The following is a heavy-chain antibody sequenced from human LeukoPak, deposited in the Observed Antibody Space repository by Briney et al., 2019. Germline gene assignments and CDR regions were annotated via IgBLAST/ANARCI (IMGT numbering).Heavy chain of an antibody. CDR3: AKLSSGYYSTPFDY. D-gene: IGHD3-22*01. CDR2: IYPGDSDT. J-gene: IGHJ4*02. Sequence: GESLKISCKGSGYSFTNYWIGWVRQMPGKGLEWMGIIYPGDSDTKYSPSFQGQVTISADKSISTAYLQWTSLKASDTAMFHCAKLSSGYYSTPFDYWGQGTLVTVSS. CDR1: GYSFTNYW. V-gene: IGHV5-51*01.